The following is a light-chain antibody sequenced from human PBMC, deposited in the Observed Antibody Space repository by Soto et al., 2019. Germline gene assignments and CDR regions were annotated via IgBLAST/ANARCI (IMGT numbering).Light chain of an antibody. CDR3: SSYTGDYTLM. CDR2: ETT. Sequence: QSALTQPASVSGSPXQSXXXXCXXTSXDVGXXXXVSXXQHHPGKVPXXIIYETTKRPSGVXNRFSGSKSGNTASLTISGLXAEDEAHYHCSSYTGDYTLMFAGGTKLTVL. J-gene: IGLJ3*02. V-gene: IGLV2-23*01. CDR1: SXDVGXXXX.